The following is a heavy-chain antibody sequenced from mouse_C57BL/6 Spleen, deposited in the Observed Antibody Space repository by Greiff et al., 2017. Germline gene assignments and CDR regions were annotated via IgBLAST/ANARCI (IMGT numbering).Heavy chain of an antibody. D-gene: IGHD2-2*01. J-gene: IGHJ4*01. V-gene: IGHV1-50*01. CDR1: GYTFTSYW. CDR3: ARGGYDFYARDY. Sequence: QVQLQQPGAELVKPGASVKLSCKASGYTFTSYWMQWVKQRPGQGLEWIGEIDPSDSYTNYNQKFKGKATLTVDTASSTAYMQLSSLTSEDSAVYYCARGGYDFYARDYWGQGTSVTVSS. CDR2: IDPSDSYT.